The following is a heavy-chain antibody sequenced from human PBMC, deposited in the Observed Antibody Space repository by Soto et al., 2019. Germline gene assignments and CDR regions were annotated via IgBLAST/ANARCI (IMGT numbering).Heavy chain of an antibody. CDR3: ARERDGSSWSSAESLQY. V-gene: IGHV1-18*01. Sequence: ASVKVSCKASGYIFSNYGISWVRQAPGQWLEWMGWISTYNANTYYAQKFQGRVTMTTDTSTSTAYMELRSLRSDDTAVFYCARERDGSSWSSAESLQYWGQGTLVTVSS. CDR1: GYIFSNYG. J-gene: IGHJ1*01. D-gene: IGHD6-13*01. CDR2: ISTYNANT.